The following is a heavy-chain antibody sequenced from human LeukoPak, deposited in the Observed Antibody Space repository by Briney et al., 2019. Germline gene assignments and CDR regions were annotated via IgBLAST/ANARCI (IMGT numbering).Heavy chain of an antibody. Sequence: ASVKVSCKASGYTFTGYYMHWVRQAPGQGLEWMGWINPNSGGTNYAQKFQGRVTMTRDTSISTAYMELSRLRPDDTAVYYCARVYSSSSYYFDYWGQGTLVTVSS. CDR1: GYTFTGYY. CDR3: ARVYSSSSYYFDY. D-gene: IGHD6-13*01. V-gene: IGHV1-2*02. CDR2: INPNSGGT. J-gene: IGHJ4*02.